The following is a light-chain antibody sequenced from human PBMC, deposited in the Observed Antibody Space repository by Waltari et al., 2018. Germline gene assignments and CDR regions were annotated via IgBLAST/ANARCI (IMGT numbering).Light chain of an antibody. CDR2: EVS. V-gene: IGLV2-23*02. CDR3: SSYDGNRSVV. J-gene: IGLJ2*01. Sequence: QSALTQPTSVSGSPGQSITVSCTGTSSDVGSYNLVPWYLQHPGKAPKLLIFEVSKLPSGISNRFSGSKSGNTASLTFSGLQAEDGADYYCSSYDGNRSVVFGGGTKLTVL. CDR1: SSDVGSYNL.